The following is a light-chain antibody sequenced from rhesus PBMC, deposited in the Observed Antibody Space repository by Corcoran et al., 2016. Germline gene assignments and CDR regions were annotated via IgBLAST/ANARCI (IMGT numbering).Light chain of an antibody. CDR3: QQHNSYPHS. Sequence: DIQMTQSPSSLSASVGDRVTITCQASQGISRWLAWYQQTPGKAPKLLIDAASSLQSGVPSRFSGSGSGTDFTLTIRSLQPEDFATYYCQQHNSYPHSFGQGTKVEIK. CDR2: AAS. V-gene: IGKV1-33*02. J-gene: IGKJ2*01. CDR1: QGISRW.